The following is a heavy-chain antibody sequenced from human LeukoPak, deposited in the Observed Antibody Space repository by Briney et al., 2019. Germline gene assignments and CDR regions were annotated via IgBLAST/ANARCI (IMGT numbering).Heavy chain of an antibody. V-gene: IGHV3-48*02. J-gene: IGHJ6*02. Sequence: GGSLRLSCAASGFTFSSYSMNWVRQAPGKGLEWVSYISSSSSTIYYADSVKGRFTISRDNAKNSLYLQMNSLRDEDTAVYYCARDCYDSSSYYYYYGMDVWGQGTTVTVSS. CDR1: GFTFSSYS. CDR2: ISSSSSTI. D-gene: IGHD3-9*01. CDR3: ARDCYDSSSYYYYYGMDV.